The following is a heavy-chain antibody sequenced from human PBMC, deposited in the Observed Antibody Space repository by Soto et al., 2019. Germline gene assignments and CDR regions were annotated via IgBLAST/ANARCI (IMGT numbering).Heavy chain of an antibody. CDR3: AREPRGNYYDSSGLYDMDV. V-gene: IGHV4-59*01. CDR2: IYYSGST. Sequence: SETLSLTCTVSGGSISSYYWSWIRQPPGKGLEWIGYIYYSGSTNYNPSLKSRVTISVDTSKNQFSLKLSSVTAADTAVFYCAREPRGNYYDSSGLYDMDVWGQGTTVTVSS. D-gene: IGHD3-22*01. J-gene: IGHJ6*02. CDR1: GGSISSYY.